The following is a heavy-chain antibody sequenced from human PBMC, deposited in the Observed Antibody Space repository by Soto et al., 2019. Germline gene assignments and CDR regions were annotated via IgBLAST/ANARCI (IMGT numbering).Heavy chain of an antibody. V-gene: IGHV3-23*01. CDR3: AKARMTTVTREAFDI. Sequence: EVQLLESGGGLVQPGGSLRLYCAASGFAFSNYAMTWVLQAPGKGLEWVSAISGSGGGTFYADSVKGRFTISRDNSKNTLYLQMNSLTAEDTAVYYCAKARMTTVTREAFDIWGQGTMVTVSS. D-gene: IGHD4-17*01. CDR1: GFAFSNYA. CDR2: ISGSGGGT. J-gene: IGHJ3*02.